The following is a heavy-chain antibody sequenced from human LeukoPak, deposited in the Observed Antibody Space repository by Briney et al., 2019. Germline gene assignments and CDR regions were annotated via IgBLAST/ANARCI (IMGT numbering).Heavy chain of an antibody. D-gene: IGHD3-10*01. V-gene: IGHV3-30*18. CDR1: GFTFSSYG. Sequence: GGSLRLSCAASGFTFSSYGMHWVRQAPGKGLEWVAVISYDGSNKYYADSVKGRFTISRDNSKNTLYLQMNSLRAEDTAVYYCAKEGLWIGESSYYFDYWGQGTLVTVSS. J-gene: IGHJ4*02. CDR2: ISYDGSNK. CDR3: AKEGLWIGESSYYFDY.